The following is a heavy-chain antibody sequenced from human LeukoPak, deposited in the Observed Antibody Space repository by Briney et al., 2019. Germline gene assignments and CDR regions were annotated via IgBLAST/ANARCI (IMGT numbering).Heavy chain of an antibody. CDR1: GFTVSSNY. CDR2: ISSSGSTI. CDR3: AELGITMIGGV. J-gene: IGHJ6*04. D-gene: IGHD3-10*02. V-gene: IGHV3-11*04. Sequence: GGSLRLSCAASGFTVSSNYMSWVRQAPGKGLEWVSYISSSGSTIYYADSVKGRFTISRDNAKNSLYLQMNSLRAEDTAVYYCAELGITMIGGVWGKGTTVTISS.